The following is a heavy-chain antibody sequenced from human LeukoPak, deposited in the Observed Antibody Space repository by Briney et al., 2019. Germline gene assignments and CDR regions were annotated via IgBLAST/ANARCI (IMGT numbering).Heavy chain of an antibody. CDR1: GFTFSSYA. V-gene: IGHV3-30*18. J-gene: IGHJ3*02. CDR2: ISYDGSNK. D-gene: IGHD1-26*01. Sequence: GGSLRLSCVASGFTFSSYAMSWVRQAPGKGLEWVAVISYDGSNKYYADSVKGRFTISRDNSKNTLYLQMNSLRAEDTAVYYCAKDFGIVGATGAFDIWGQGTMVTVSS. CDR3: AKDFGIVGATGAFDI.